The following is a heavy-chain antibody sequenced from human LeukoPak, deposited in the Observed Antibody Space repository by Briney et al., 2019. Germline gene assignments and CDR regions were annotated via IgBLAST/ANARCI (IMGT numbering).Heavy chain of an antibody. D-gene: IGHD3-22*01. J-gene: IGHJ4*02. V-gene: IGHV1-18*01. CDR1: GYTFTSYG. CDR3: ARVVTMIVVAPFEY. Sequence: ASVKVSCKASGYTFTSYGISWVRQAPGQGLEWMGWISAYNGNTNYAQKLQGRVTMTTDTSTSTAYMELRSLRSDDTAVYYCARVVTMIVVAPFEYWGQGTLVTVSS. CDR2: ISAYNGNT.